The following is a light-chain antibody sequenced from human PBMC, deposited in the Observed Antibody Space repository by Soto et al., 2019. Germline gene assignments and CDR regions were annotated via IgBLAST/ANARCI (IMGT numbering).Light chain of an antibody. Sequence: QSVLTQPPSVSGAPGERVTISCTGSSSDIGAGYRVRWYQQVPGTAPKLLIYNTSQRPSGVPDRFSGSKSGTSASLAISGLRSEDEADYYCAAWDDSLSAVVFGGGTKLTVL. V-gene: IGLV1-40*01. CDR3: AAWDDSLSAVV. CDR1: SSDIGAGYR. CDR2: NTS. J-gene: IGLJ2*01.